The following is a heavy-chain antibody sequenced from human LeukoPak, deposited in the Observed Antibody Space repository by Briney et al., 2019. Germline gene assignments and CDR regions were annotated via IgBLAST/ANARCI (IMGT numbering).Heavy chain of an antibody. J-gene: IGHJ3*02. CDR2: INHSGST. CDR3: ARMTQYMGAFDI. CDR1: GGSFSGYY. Sequence: SETLSLTCAVYGGSFSGYYWSWIRQPPGKGLEWIGEINHSGSTNYNPSLKSRVTISVDTSKNQFSLKLSSVTAADTAVYYCARMTQYMGAFDIWGQGTMVTVSS. D-gene: IGHD1-1*01. V-gene: IGHV4-34*01.